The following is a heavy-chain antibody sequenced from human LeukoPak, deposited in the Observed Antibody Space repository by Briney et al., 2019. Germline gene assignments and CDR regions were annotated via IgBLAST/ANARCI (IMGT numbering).Heavy chain of an antibody. CDR2: ISSSRSTI. Sequence: PGGSLRLSCAASGFPFSSYEMHWVRQAPGQGPERVSYISSSRSTIYYADSVKGRFTISRDNAKNSLYLQMNSLRAEDTAVYYCARDSARTVTKQIVGYYYGMDVWGQGTTVTVSS. CDR1: GFPFSSYE. CDR3: ARDSARTVTKQIVGYYYGMDV. J-gene: IGHJ6*02. V-gene: IGHV3-48*03. D-gene: IGHD4-17*01.